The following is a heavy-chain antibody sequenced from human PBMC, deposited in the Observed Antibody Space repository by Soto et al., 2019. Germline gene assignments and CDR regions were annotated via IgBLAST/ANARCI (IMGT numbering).Heavy chain of an antibody. V-gene: IGHV3-15*01. CDR1: GFTLSTAW. J-gene: IGHJ4*02. Sequence: KPGGSLRLTCAVSGFTLSTAWMSWVRQPPGKGLEWVGRIKSKTDGLLIDYDPTVTGKFTISRDDSKSTLNLQMNSLKTNDTHGYFCPTEGQWLAWTFDYWGRGTLVTVSS. CDR2: IKSKTDGLLI. CDR3: PTEGQWLAWTFDY. D-gene: IGHD6-19*01.